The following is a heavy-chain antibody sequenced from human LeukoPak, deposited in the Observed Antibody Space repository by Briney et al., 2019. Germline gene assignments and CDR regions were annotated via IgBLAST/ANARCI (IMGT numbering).Heavy chain of an antibody. CDR1: GGSFSGYY. J-gene: IGHJ4*02. CDR3: ARAQGRWLQLRFFDY. V-gene: IGHV4-34*01. D-gene: IGHD5-24*01. CDR2: INHSGST. Sequence: SETLSLTCAVYGGSFSGYYRSWIRQPPGKGLEWIGEINHSGSTNYNPSLKSRVTISVDTSKNQFSLKLSSVTAADTAVYYCARAQGRWLQLRFFDYWGQGTLVTVSS.